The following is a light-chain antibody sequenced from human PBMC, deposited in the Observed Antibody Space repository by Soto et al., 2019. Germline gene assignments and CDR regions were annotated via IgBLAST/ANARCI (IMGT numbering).Light chain of an antibody. CDR1: QSISTN. J-gene: IGKJ1*01. Sequence: EVVMTQSPATLSVSPGERATLSCRASQSISTNLAWYQQKPGQAPRLLMYGASTRATGVPARLSGSGSGTESTLTISSLQSEDFAVYSCQQYGSWPPTWSFGQGTKVDIK. CDR3: QQYGSWPPTWS. V-gene: IGKV3-15*01. CDR2: GAS.